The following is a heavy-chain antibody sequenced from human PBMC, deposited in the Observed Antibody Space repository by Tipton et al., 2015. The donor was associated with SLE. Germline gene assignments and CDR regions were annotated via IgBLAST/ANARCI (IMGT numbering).Heavy chain of an antibody. CDR3: ARVLTGTSTFDY. CDR2: MSYSGST. CDR1: GDSISSQH. J-gene: IGHJ4*02. Sequence: TLSLTCTVSGDSISSQHWSWIRQPPGKGLEWIGYMSYSGSTNYNPSLKSRVTMSLDTSKNQFSLRLNSVTAADTAVYYCARVLTGTSTFDYWGQGTLVTFSS. V-gene: IGHV4-59*11. D-gene: IGHD1-7*01.